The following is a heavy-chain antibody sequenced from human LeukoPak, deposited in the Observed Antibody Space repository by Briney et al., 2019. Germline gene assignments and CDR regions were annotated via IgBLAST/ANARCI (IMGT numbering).Heavy chain of an antibody. D-gene: IGHD2-2*01. V-gene: IGHV1-69*13. CDR2: IIPIFGTA. Sequence: ASVKVSCKASGGTFSSYAISWVRRAPGQGLEWMGGIIPIFGTANYAQKFQGRVTITADESTSTAYMELSSLRSEDTAVYYCARDVVPAALGNWFDPWGQGTLVTVSS. CDR3: ARDVVPAALGNWFDP. CDR1: GGTFSSYA. J-gene: IGHJ5*02.